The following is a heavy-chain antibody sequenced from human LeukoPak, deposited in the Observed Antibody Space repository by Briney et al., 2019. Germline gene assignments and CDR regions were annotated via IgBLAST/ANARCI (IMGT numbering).Heavy chain of an antibody. CDR2: IWYDGSNK. CDR1: GFTFSRCG. CDR3: ARDRSMSGWYIDL. Sequence: GGSLRLSCAASGFTFSRCGMHWVRQAPGKGLEWVAVIWYDGSNKYYPDSVQGRFTISRDNSKNTLYLQVNSLRAEDTAVYYCARDRSMSGWYIDLWGRGTLVTVSS. D-gene: IGHD2/OR15-2a*01. V-gene: IGHV3-33*01. J-gene: IGHJ2*01.